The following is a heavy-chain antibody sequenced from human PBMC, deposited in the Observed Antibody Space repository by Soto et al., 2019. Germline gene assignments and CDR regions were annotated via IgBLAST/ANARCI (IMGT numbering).Heavy chain of an antibody. CDR3: ARAFDFWSGYQVYYYYGMDV. CDR2: IWYDGSNK. Sequence: GGSLRLSCAASGFTLSSYGMHWVRQAPGKGLEWVAVIWYDGSNKYYADSVKGRFTISRDNSKNTLYLQMNSLRAEDTAVYYCARAFDFWSGYQVYYYYGMDVWGQGTTVTVSS. V-gene: IGHV3-33*01. J-gene: IGHJ6*02. CDR1: GFTLSSYG. D-gene: IGHD3-3*01.